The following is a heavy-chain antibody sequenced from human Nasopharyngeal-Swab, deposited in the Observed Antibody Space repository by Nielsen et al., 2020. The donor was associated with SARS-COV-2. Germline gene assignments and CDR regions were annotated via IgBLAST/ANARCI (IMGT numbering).Heavy chain of an antibody. D-gene: IGHD3-10*01. CDR1: GFTYKYG. CDR2: IWYDGSKK. CDR3: VSAGSIEY. Sequence: GGSLRLSCVASGFTYKYGMNWVRQAPGKGLEWVSVIWYDGSKKFYAESVKGRFSISRDESKNTVYLQMSSLRVEDTAVYYCVSAGSIEYWGPGTPVTVSS. V-gene: IGHV3-33*01. J-gene: IGHJ4*02.